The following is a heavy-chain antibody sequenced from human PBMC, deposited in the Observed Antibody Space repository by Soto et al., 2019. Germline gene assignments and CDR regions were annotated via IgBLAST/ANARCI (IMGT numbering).Heavy chain of an antibody. Sequence: EVQLVESGGGLVQPGGSLRLSCAASGFTFSSYEMNWVRQAPGKGLEWVSYISSGGSTIYYADSVRGRFTISRDNAKNSLYLQMNSLRAEDTAVYYCASADRSGWYDYWGQGTLVTVSS. CDR3: ASADRSGWYDY. J-gene: IGHJ4*02. CDR2: ISSGGSTI. CDR1: GFTFSSYE. D-gene: IGHD6-19*01. V-gene: IGHV3-48*03.